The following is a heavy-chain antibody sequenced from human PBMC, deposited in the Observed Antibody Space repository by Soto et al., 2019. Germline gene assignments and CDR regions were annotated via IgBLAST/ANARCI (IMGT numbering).Heavy chain of an antibody. CDR2: IFWNDDK. J-gene: IGHJ5*02. D-gene: IGHD3-10*01. CDR1: GFSLSTSGVG. CDR3: AHRRGSGSYFSNFDP. V-gene: IGHV2-5*01. Sequence: SGPTLVNPTQTLTLTCTFSGFSLSTSGVGVGWIRQPPGKALEWLALIFWNDDKRYSPSLKSRLTITKDTSKNQVVLTMTNMDPVDTATYYCAHRRGSGSYFSNFDPWGQGTLVTVSS.